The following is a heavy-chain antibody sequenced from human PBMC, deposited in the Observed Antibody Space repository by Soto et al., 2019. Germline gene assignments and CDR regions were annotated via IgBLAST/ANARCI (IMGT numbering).Heavy chain of an antibody. Sequence: QVQLVQSGAEVKKPGSSVKVSCKASGGTFNSYTISWVRQAPGQGLQWMGRIIPTLGLRNYAQDFQDRVTITADKSTDTAYMELSSLRSEDTAVYYCAFAVALGLVFFHHWGQGTLVTVAS. CDR1: GGTFNSYT. CDR2: IIPTLGLR. J-gene: IGHJ4*02. D-gene: IGHD3-16*01. V-gene: IGHV1-69*02. CDR3: AFAVALGLVFFHH.